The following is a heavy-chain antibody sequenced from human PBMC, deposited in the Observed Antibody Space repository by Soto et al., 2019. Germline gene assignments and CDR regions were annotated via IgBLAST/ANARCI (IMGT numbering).Heavy chain of an antibody. CDR3: AKDHLETTVTTPSY. V-gene: IGHV3-30*18. CDR2: ISYDGNNK. J-gene: IGHJ4*02. CDR1: GLTFSTYA. D-gene: IGHD4-17*01. Sequence: VQVLESGGGLVQPGGSLRLSCAASGLTFSTYAMTWVRQSPGKGLEWVAVISYDGNNKYYADSVKGRFTISRDNFKNTLYLQMDSLRAEDTAMYYCAKDHLETTVTTPSYWGQGTLVTVSS.